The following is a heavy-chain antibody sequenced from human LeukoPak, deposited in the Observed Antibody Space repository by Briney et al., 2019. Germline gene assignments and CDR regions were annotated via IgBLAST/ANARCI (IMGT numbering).Heavy chain of an antibody. D-gene: IGHD3-16*01. V-gene: IGHV4-34*01. J-gene: IGHJ6*03. CDR2: INHSGST. CDR3: ARARPHYDYVWGSWYYYYMDV. Sequence: EPLSLTFAVYGGSFSGYYWSWIRPPPGKGLEWIGEINHSGSTNYNPSLKSRVTISVDTSKNQFSLKLSSVTAADTAVYYCARARPHYDYVWGSWYYYYMDVWGKGTTVTISS. CDR1: GGSFSGYY.